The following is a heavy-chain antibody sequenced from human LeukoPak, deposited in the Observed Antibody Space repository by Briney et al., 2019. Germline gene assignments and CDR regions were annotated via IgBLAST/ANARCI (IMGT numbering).Heavy chain of an antibody. Sequence: GGSLRLSCAASGFTFSSYAMSWVRQAPGKGLEWVSAISGSGGSTYYADSVKGRFTISRDNSKNTLYLQMNSLRAEDTAVYYCARAQGAVVAATLYYYGMDVWGQGTTVTVSS. J-gene: IGHJ6*02. CDR1: GFTFSSYA. V-gene: IGHV3-23*01. CDR3: ARAQGAVVAATLYYYGMDV. D-gene: IGHD2-15*01. CDR2: ISGSGGST.